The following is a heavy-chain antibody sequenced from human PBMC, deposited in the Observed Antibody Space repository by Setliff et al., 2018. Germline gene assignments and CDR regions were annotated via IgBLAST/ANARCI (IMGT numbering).Heavy chain of an antibody. CDR2: IIPIFGTA. J-gene: IGHJ4*02. V-gene: IGHV1-69*13. D-gene: IGHD1-26*01. CDR3: AIPSSGNFYFDY. Sequence: SVKVSCKASGGTFSSYAITWVRQAPGQGLEWMGGIIPIFGTAKYAQKFQGRVTITADQATRTAYMELSSLRSEDTAVYYCAIPSSGNFYFDYWGQGTLVTVSS. CDR1: GGTFSSYA.